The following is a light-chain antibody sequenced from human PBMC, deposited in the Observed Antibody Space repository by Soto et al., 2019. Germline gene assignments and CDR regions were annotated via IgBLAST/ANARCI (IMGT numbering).Light chain of an antibody. J-gene: IGKJ1*01. Sequence: EIVLTQSPATLSLSPGERATHSCRASQSVSSHLAWYQQKPGQAPRLLIYDASNRATGIPARFSGSGSGTDFTLTISSLEPEDFAVYYCQQRSNWPAWTFGQGTKVEIK. CDR1: QSVSSH. CDR2: DAS. V-gene: IGKV3-11*01. CDR3: QQRSNWPAWT.